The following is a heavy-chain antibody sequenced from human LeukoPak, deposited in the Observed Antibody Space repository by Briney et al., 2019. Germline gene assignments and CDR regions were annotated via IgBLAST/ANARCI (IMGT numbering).Heavy chain of an antibody. J-gene: IGHJ4*02. D-gene: IGHD6-19*01. CDR3: ARAQQWLDHFDY. CDR1: GGTFSSYA. V-gene: IGHV1-69*04. Sequence: SVKVSCKASGGTFSSYAISWVRQAPGQGLEWMGRIIPILGIANYAQKFQGRVTMTRNTSISAAYMELSSLRSEDTAVYYCARAQQWLDHFDYWGQGTLVTVSS. CDR2: IIPILGIA.